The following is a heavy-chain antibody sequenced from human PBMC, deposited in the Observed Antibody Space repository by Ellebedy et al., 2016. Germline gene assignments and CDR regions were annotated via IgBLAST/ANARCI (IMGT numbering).Heavy chain of an antibody. D-gene: IGHD2-15*01. V-gene: IGHV1-8*01. J-gene: IGHJ4*02. CDR3: ARAIHCSGGSCLYYFDY. CDR1: GYTFTSYD. CDR2: MNPNSGNT. Sequence: ASVKVSCXASGYTFTSYDINWVRQATGQGLEWMGWMNPNSGNTGYAQKFQGRVTMTRNTSISTAYMELSSLRSEDTAVYYCARAIHCSGGSCLYYFDYWGQGTLVTVSS.